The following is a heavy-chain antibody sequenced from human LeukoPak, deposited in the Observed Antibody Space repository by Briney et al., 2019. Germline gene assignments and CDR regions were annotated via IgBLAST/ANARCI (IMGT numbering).Heavy chain of an antibody. D-gene: IGHD6-13*01. CDR2: ISPIFGTA. J-gene: IGHJ3*02. CDR3: AREPQLAAAAIDAFDI. CDR1: GGTFSSYA. Sequence: SVKVSCKASGGTFSSYAISWVRQAPGQGREWMGGISPIFGTANYAQKFQGRVTITTHESTSTAYMELSSLRSEDTAVYYCAREPQLAAAAIDAFDIWGQGTMVTVSS. V-gene: IGHV1-69*05.